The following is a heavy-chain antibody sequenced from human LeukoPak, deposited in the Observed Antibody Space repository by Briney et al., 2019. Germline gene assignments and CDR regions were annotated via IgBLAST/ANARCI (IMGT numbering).Heavy chain of an antibody. CDR3: ARDDRITMAPYQDY. CDR1: GYTFTSYG. Sequence: GASVKVSCKASGYTFTSYGISWVRQAPGQGLEWMGWISAYNGNTNYAQKLQGRVTMTTDTSTSTAYTELRSLRSDDTAVYYCARDDRITMAPYQDYWGQGTLVTVSS. J-gene: IGHJ4*02. CDR2: ISAYNGNT. V-gene: IGHV1-18*01. D-gene: IGHD3-10*01.